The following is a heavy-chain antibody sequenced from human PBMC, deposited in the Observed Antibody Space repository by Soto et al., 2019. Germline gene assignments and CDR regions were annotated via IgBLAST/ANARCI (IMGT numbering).Heavy chain of an antibody. CDR1: GYFIGAGGYY. D-gene: IGHD6-19*01. Sequence: QIELQESGPGLVKPSQTLSLTCFVSGYFIGAGGYYWSWIRHHPGKGLEWIGSFYSSGSIIYNPSLRRRVSITGDMSTNQFSMSLTSVTAADTARYYCARMYSSCSGWFHPWGQGTLVTVSS. CDR2: FYSSGSI. CDR3: ARMYSSCSGWFHP. V-gene: IGHV4-31*03. J-gene: IGHJ5*02.